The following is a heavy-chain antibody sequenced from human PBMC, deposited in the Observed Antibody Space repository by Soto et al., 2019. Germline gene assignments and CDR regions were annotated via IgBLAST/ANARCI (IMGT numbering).Heavy chain of an antibody. CDR2: IYFRGNT. CDR1: GYSINSDKYY. J-gene: IGHJ4*02. V-gene: IGHV4-39*01. CDR3: ARLEGLATISYYFDF. D-gene: IGHD3-9*01. Sequence: QLQLHESGPGLVKPSETLYLTCSVSGYSINSDKYYWGWIRQPPGKGLEWIGSIYFRGNTYYNLFLQTRVTLSLAKSNSQFSLKLNAVTAADWAVYFCARLEGLATISYYFDFWGQGALVTVSS.